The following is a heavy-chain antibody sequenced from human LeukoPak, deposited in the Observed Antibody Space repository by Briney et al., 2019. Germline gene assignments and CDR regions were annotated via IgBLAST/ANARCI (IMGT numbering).Heavy chain of an antibody. J-gene: IGHJ6*04. D-gene: IGHD3-10*02. CDR3: AELGITMIGGV. Sequence: GGSLRLSCAASGFTFSTYEMNWVRQAPGKGLEWVSYISSSGSTIYYADSVKGRFTISRDNAKNSLYLQMNSLRAEDTAIYYCAELGITMIGGVWGKGTTVTISS. CDR2: ISSSGSTI. CDR1: GFTFSTYE. V-gene: IGHV3-48*03.